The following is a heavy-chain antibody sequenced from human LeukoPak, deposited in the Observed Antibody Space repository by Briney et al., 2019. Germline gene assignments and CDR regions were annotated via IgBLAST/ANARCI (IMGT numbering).Heavy chain of an antibody. Sequence: GGSLRLSCAASGFTFSSYWMSWVRQAPGKGLEWVANIKQDGSEKYYVDSVKGRFTISRDNAKNSLYLQMNSLRAEDTAVYYCARMSGTRWGYYFDYWGQGTLVTVSS. CDR2: IKQDGSEK. J-gene: IGHJ4*02. CDR1: GFTFSSYW. V-gene: IGHV3-7*01. D-gene: IGHD4-23*01. CDR3: ARMSGTRWGYYFDY.